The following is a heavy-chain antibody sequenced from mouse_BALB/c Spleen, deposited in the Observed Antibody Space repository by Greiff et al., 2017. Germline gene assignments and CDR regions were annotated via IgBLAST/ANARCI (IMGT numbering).Heavy chain of an antibody. CDR3: ARRNYGGAMDY. CDR2: IYPYNGGT. CDR1: GYTFTDYN. Sequence: VQLQQSGPELVKPGASVKISCKASGYTFTDYNMHWVKQSHGKSLEWIGYIYPYNGGTGYNQKFKSKATLTVDNSSSTAYMELRSLTSEDSAVYYCARRNYGGAMDYWGQGTSVTVSS. D-gene: IGHD1-1*02. J-gene: IGHJ4*01. V-gene: IGHV1S29*02.